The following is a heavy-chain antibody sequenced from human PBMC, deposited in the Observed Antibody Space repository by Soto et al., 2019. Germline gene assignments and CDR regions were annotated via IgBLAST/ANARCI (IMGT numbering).Heavy chain of an antibody. D-gene: IGHD4-17*01. CDR1: GGSISSYY. Sequence: PSETLSLTCTVSGGSISSYYWSWIRQPPGKGLEWIGEINHSGSTNYNPSLKSRVTISVDTSKNQFSLKLSSVTAADTAVYYCARGSGDGRRYFDYWGQGTLVTVSS. V-gene: IGHV4-34*01. CDR2: INHSGST. CDR3: ARGSGDGRRYFDY. J-gene: IGHJ4*02.